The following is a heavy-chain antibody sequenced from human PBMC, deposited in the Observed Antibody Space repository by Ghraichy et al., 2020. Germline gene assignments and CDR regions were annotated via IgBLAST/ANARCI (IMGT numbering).Heavy chain of an antibody. Sequence: GGSLRLSCAASGFSFSVYSINWVRQAPGKGLEWVSSISSSSTYIFYADSVKGRFTISRDNAKNSLYLQMNSLRAEDTAVYYCARNSTWNGLDVWGQGTTVTVSS. CDR1: GFSFSVYS. CDR3: ARNSTWNGLDV. J-gene: IGHJ6*02. CDR2: ISSSSTYI. D-gene: IGHD5/OR15-5a*01. V-gene: IGHV3-21*01.